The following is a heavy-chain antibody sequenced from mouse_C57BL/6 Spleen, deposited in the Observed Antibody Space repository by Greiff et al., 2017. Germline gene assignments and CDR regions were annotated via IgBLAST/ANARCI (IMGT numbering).Heavy chain of an antibody. J-gene: IGHJ3*02. D-gene: IGHD3-2*02. Sequence: EVQLQQSGPELVKPGASVKISCKASGYTFTDYYMNWVKQSHGKSLEWIGDINPNNGGTSYNQKFKGKATLTVDKSSSTAYMELRSLTSEDSAVYYCAAGTAQVPWWGQGTLVTVSA. CDR3: AAGTAQVPW. V-gene: IGHV1-26*01. CDR1: GYTFTDYY. CDR2: INPNNGGT.